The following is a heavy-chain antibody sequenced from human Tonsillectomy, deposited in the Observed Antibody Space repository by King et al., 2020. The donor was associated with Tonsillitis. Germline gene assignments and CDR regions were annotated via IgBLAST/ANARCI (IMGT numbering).Heavy chain of an antibody. D-gene: IGHD1-14*01. Sequence: VQLVESGGGLVQPGRSLRLSCTASGFTFGAYAMSWVRQAPGKGLEWVGFIRSKAYGGTTEYAASVKGRFTISRDDSKTIAYLQMNSLNTEDTAVYYCTSTNHDYDYYYYMDVWGNGTTVTVSS. CDR3: TSTNHDYDYYYYMDV. V-gene: IGHV3-49*04. CDR1: GFTFGAYA. J-gene: IGHJ6*03. CDR2: IRSKAYGGTT.